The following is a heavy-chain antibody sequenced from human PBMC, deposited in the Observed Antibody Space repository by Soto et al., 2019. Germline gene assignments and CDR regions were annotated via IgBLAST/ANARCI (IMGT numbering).Heavy chain of an antibody. CDR1: SGHVGSGGYGSSGSYF. CDR3: AKTPGVITVITSFDH. Sequence: SATLSLTGSVSSGHVGSGGYGSSGSYFWSWIRRPPGKDLEFIGYIYYSGKTYYNPSLKSRVTMSLDTSKNQFSLNLSSVNTAEDTAVYYCAKTPGVITVITSFDHWGQGTPVTVSS. D-gene: IGHD3-16*01. V-gene: IGHV4-61*01. J-gene: IGHJ4*02. CDR2: IYYSGKT.